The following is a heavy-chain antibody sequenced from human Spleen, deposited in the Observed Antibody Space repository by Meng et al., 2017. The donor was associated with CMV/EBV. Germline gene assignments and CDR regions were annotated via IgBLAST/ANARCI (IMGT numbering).Heavy chain of an antibody. CDR3: ARVREHTSLGNYWFDP. Sequence: ASITTAKWWTWVRPPPGKGLAWVGEIDHSGNSNSNPSLESRLTLSLDTSENLLSLTMTSVTADDTAIYYCARVREHTSLGNYWFDPWGQGTLVTVSS. J-gene: IGHJ5*02. CDR1: ASITTAKW. D-gene: IGHD5-18*01. V-gene: IGHV4-4*02. CDR2: IDHSGNS.